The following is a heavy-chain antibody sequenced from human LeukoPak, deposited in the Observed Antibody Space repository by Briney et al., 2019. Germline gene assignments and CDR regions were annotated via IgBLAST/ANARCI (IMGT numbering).Heavy chain of an antibody. V-gene: IGHV3-21*01. J-gene: IGHJ4*02. CDR3: ARQHDYGDYDY. D-gene: IGHD4-17*01. Sequence: GGSLRLSCAASGFTFSSYSMNWVRQAPGKGLEWVSSISSSSSYIDYADSVRGRFTISRDNAKNSLYPQMNSLRAEDTAVYYCARQHDYGDYDYWGQGTLVTVSS. CDR2: ISSSSSYI. CDR1: GFTFSSYS.